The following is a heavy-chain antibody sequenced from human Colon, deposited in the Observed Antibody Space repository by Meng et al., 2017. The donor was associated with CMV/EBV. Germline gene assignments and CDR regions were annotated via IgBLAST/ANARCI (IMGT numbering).Heavy chain of an antibody. Sequence: SETLSLTCTVSGGSISSGTYYWGWIRQPPGKGLEWIGSIYYGESTYYNPSLKSRITISLDTSKNQFSLTLNSVTAADTAVYYCARVMSTAGGAVDWGQGTLVTVSS. J-gene: IGHJ4*02. CDR2: IYYGEST. CDR3: ARVMSTAGGAVD. V-gene: IGHV4-39*07. CDR1: GGSISSGTYY. D-gene: IGHD5/OR15-5a*01.